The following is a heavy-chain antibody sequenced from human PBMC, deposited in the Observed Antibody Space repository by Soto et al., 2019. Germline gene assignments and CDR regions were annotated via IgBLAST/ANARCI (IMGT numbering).Heavy chain of an antibody. V-gene: IGHV1-46*01. CDR1: GYTFTSYY. Sequence: GASVKVSCKASGYTFTSYYMHWVRQAPGQGLEWMGIINPSGGSTSYAQKFQGRVTMTRDTSTSTVYMELSSLRSEDTAVYYCARVYCGGDCRYYYYPGMDVWGQGTTVPVS. J-gene: IGHJ6*02. CDR2: INPSGGST. D-gene: IGHD2-21*02. CDR3: ARVYCGGDCRYYYYPGMDV.